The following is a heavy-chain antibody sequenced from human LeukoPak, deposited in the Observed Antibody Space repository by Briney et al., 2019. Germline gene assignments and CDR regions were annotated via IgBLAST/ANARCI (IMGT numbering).Heavy chain of an antibody. CDR1: GCTFISYA. J-gene: IGHJ4*02. V-gene: IGHV1-69*13. CDR2: IIPIFGTA. D-gene: IGHD7-27*01. CDR3: ARANWGFSPVDY. Sequence: ASLKVSCKASGCTFISYAISWVRQAPGQGLEWMGGIIPIFGTANYAQKFQGRVTITADESTSTAYMELSSLRSEDTAVYYCARANWGFSPVDYWGQGTLVTVSS.